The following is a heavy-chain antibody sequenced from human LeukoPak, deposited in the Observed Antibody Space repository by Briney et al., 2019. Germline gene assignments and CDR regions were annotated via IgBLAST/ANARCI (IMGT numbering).Heavy chain of an antibody. Sequence: PGGSLRLSCVASGFTFSNYWMAWVRQAPGKGLEWVANIKQDDSKIYYVDSVKGRFTISRDNAKNSLYLEMNSLRAEDTAVYHCARGTTVTTLHLDYWGQGTLVTVSS. J-gene: IGHJ4*02. CDR3: ARGTTVTTLHLDY. CDR2: IKQDDSKI. CDR1: GFTFSNYW. D-gene: IGHD4-17*01. V-gene: IGHV3-7*01.